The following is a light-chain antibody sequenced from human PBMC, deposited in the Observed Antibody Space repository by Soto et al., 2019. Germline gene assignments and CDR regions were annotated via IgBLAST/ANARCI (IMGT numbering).Light chain of an antibody. V-gene: IGLV1-40*01. J-gene: IGLJ1*01. CDR1: SSNIGAGYD. CDR2: GNS. Sequence: QSALTQPPSVSGAPGQRVTISCTGSSSNIGAGYDVHWYQQLPGTAPKVLIYGNSNRPSGVPDRFSGSKSGTSASLAITGLQAEDEADYYCQSYDSSLSGYVFVTGTKVTVL. CDR3: QSYDSSLSGYV.